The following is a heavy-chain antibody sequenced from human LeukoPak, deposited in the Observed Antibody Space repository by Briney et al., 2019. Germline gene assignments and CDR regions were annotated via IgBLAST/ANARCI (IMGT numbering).Heavy chain of an antibody. CDR1: GFTLSSYW. CDR2: IKEDGSEK. CDR3: ARDWVAGVPFDAFDI. D-gene: IGHD3-10*01. Sequence: GGSLRLSCAASGFTLSSYWMSWLRQAPGKGLEWVANIKEDGSEKYYVDSVKGRFTISRDNAKNSLYLHMNSLTAEDTAMYYCARDWVAGVPFDAFDIWGQGTMVSVSS. J-gene: IGHJ3*02. V-gene: IGHV3-7*03.